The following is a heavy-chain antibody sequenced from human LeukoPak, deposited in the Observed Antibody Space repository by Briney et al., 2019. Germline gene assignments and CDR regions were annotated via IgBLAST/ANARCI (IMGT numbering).Heavy chain of an antibody. J-gene: IGHJ4*02. V-gene: IGHV4-59*12. Sequence: PSETLSLTCSVSGGSISNYSWSWMRQPPGKGLEWIGYIYYSGSTNYNPSLKSRVTISVDTSKNQFSLKLSSVTAADTAVYYCARGGSGYLRGDFDYWGQGTLVTVSS. CDR2: IYYSGST. D-gene: IGHD3-22*01. CDR1: GGSISNYS. CDR3: ARGGSGYLRGDFDY.